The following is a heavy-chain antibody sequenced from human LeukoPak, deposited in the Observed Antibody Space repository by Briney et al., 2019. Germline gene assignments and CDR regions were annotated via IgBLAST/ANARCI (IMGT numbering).Heavy chain of an antibody. D-gene: IGHD2-21*02. J-gene: IGHJ3*01. V-gene: IGHV3-74*01. Sequence: GGSLRLSCAASGFTFSSYWMHWVRQVPGKGPVWVSRINSDGSSTSYADSVKGRFTISRDNAKTTLYLQMNSLRAEDTAVYYCVREGRPVVTAPNDAFDAWGQGTRVTVSS. CDR1: GFTFSSYW. CDR2: INSDGSST. CDR3: VREGRPVVTAPNDAFDA.